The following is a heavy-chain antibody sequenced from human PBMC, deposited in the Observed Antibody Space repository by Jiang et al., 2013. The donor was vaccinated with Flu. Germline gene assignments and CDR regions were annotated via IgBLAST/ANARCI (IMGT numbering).Heavy chain of an antibody. Sequence: PSETLSLTCTVSGGSVTSDTYYWVWIRQPPGKGLEWIGSIYYSGSTFYNPSLKSRVTMSVDTSKNQFSLRMTSVTAADTAVYYCARAQKYSGFELPYFDYWGQGTLVTVSS. J-gene: IGHJ4*02. CDR3: ARAQKYSGFELPYFDY. CDR2: IYYSGST. D-gene: IGHD5-12*01. V-gene: IGHV4-39*07. CDR1: GGSVTSDTYY.